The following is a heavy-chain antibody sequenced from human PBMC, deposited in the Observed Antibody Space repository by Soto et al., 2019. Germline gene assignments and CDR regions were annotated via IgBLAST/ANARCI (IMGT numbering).Heavy chain of an antibody. CDR2: INPNSGGT. CDR1: GYTFTGYY. V-gene: IGHV1-2*02. D-gene: IGHD5-12*01. CDR3: ARTPGGYDLEFDY. Sequence: ASVKVSCKASGYTFTGYYMHWVRQAPGQGLEWMGWINPNSGGTNYAQKFQGRVTMTRDTSISTAYMELSRLRSDDTAVYYCARTPGGYDLEFDYWGQGTLVTVSS. J-gene: IGHJ4*02.